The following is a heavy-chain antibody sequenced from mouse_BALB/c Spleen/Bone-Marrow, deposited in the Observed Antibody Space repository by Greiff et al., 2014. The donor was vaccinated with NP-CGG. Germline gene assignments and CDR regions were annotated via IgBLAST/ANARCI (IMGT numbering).Heavy chain of an antibody. CDR2: ILPGSYST. D-gene: IGHD2-2*01. CDR3: ARRGGYPWFAY. CDR1: GYTFRNYW. Sequence: QVQLKQSGAELMRPGASVKISCKAPGYTFRNYWIEWVKQRPGHGLEWIGEILPGSYSTNYNEKLKGKATFTADTSSNTAYMQLSSLTSEDSAVYYCARRGGYPWFAYWGQGTLVTVSA. V-gene: IGHV1-9*01. J-gene: IGHJ3*01.